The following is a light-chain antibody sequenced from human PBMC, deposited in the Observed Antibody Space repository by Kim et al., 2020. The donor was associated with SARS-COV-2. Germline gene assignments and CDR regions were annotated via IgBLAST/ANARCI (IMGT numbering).Light chain of an antibody. CDR2: GDN. CDR1: SSNIGRNT. J-gene: IGLJ1*01. Sequence: QSVLTQSPSASGTPGQRVTISCSGSSSNIGRNTVNWYQQLPGTAPELLIYGDNQRPSRVSDRFSGSRSGTSASLAISGLQSEDEADYYCATWDDSLNGYVFGTGTKVTVL. V-gene: IGLV1-44*01. CDR3: ATWDDSLNGYV.